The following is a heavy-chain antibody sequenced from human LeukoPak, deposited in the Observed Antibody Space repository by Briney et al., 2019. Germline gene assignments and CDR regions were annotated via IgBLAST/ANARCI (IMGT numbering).Heavy chain of an antibody. D-gene: IGHD3-10*01. CDR3: ARGIYGSGSYPPDY. CDR1: GGTFSSYA. J-gene: IGHJ4*02. V-gene: IGHV1-69*06. CDR2: IIPIFGTA. Sequence: SVKVSCKASGGTFSSYAIGWVRQAPGQGLEWMGGIIPIFGTANYAQKFQGRVTITADKSTSTAYMELSSLRSEDTAVYYCARGIYGSGSYPPDYWGQGTLVTVSS.